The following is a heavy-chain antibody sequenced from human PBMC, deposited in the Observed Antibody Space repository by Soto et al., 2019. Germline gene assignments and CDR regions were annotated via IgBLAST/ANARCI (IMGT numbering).Heavy chain of an antibody. CDR2: INDGNGNT. J-gene: IGHJ5*02. D-gene: IGHD2-2*01. CDR1: GYTFTSYA. V-gene: IGHV1-3*01. CDR3: ARIGPDCSRTSCYVANWFDP. Sequence: ASVKVSCKASGYTFTSYAMHWVRQAPGQRLEWMGWINDGNGNTKYSQKFQGRVTITRDTSESTAYMELSSLRSDDTAVYYCARIGPDCSRTSCYVANWFDPWGQGTLVTVSS.